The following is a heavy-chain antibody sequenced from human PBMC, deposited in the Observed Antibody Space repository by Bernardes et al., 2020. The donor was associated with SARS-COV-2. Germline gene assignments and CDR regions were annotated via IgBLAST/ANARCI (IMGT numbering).Heavy chain of an antibody. D-gene: IGHD4-17*01. Sequence: WVTLTLICTLSGRPLRSFYWLWTRQPAGPGLVWIGRVYTSGCPNFNPSLKSRVTMSVDTSKNQFSLKLSSVTAADTAVYYCARAPYEDYAFDYWDQGTLVSVS. V-gene: IGHV4-4*07. J-gene: IGHJ4*02. CDR1: GRPLRSFY. CDR3: ARAPYEDYAFDY. CDR2: VYTSGCP.